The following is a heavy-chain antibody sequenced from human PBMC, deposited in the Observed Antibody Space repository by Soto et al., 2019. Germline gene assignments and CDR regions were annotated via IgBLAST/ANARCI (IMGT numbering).Heavy chain of an antibody. CDR2: ISSSSSYI. J-gene: IGHJ4*02. V-gene: IGHV3-21*01. D-gene: IGHD3-9*01. Sequence: GGSLRLSCAASGFTFSSYSMNWVRQAPGKGLEWVSSISSSSSYIYYADSVKGRFTISRDNAKNSLYLQMNSLRAEDTAVYYCARDRILTGYYLFSGLFDYWGQGTLVTVSS. CDR1: GFTFSSYS. CDR3: ARDRILTGYYLFSGLFDY.